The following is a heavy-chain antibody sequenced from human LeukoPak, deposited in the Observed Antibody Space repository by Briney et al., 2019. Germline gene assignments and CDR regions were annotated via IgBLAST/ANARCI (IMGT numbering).Heavy chain of an antibody. CDR2: INHSGST. CDR3: ARVGQYCSGGSCYSGGWFDP. CDR1: GGSFSGYY. D-gene: IGHD2-15*01. J-gene: IGHJ5*02. V-gene: IGHV4-34*01. Sequence: PSETLSLTCAVYGGSFSGYYWSWIRQPPGKGLEWIGEINHSGSTNYNPSLKSRVTISVDTSKNQFSLKLSSVTAADTAVYYCARVGQYCSGGSCYSGGWFDPWGQGTLVTVSS.